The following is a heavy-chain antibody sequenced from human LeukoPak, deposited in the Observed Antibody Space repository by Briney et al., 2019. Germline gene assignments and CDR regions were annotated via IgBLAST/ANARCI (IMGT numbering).Heavy chain of an antibody. Sequence: PGRSLRLSCAASGFTFSSYGMHWVRQAPGKGLEWVAVISYDGSNKYYADSVKGRFTISRDNSKNTLYLQMNSLRAEDTAVYYCAKDLGVGWLQSHDAFDIWGQGTMVTVSS. D-gene: IGHD5-24*01. CDR2: ISYDGSNK. CDR1: GFTFSSYG. J-gene: IGHJ3*02. V-gene: IGHV3-30*18. CDR3: AKDLGVGWLQSHDAFDI.